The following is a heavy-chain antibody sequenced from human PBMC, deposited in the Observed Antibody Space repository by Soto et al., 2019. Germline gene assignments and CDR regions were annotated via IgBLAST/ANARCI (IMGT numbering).Heavy chain of an antibody. Sequence: QLQLQESGSGLVKPSQTLSLTCAVSGVSISSGGYSWSWIRQPPGKGLEWIGYMYHSGSTYYNPSLKSRVTISVDRSKNQFSLNLSSVTAAHTAIYFCARANDDFWRALDYWGQGTVVTVSS. CDR1: GVSISSGGYS. V-gene: IGHV4-30-2*01. CDR3: ARANDDFWRALDY. D-gene: IGHD3-3*01. CDR2: MYHSGST. J-gene: IGHJ4*02.